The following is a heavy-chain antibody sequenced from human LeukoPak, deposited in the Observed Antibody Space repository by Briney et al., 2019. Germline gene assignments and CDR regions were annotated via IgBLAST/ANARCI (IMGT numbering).Heavy chain of an antibody. V-gene: IGHV3-23*01. CDR1: GFTFSSYA. Sequence: GGSLRLSCAASGFTFSSYAMRWVRQAPGKGLEWVSAISGSGGSTYYADSVKGRFTISRDNSKNTLYLQMNSLRAEDTAVYYCAKGAYCTNGVCSNWFDPWGQGTLVTVSS. CDR3: AKGAYCTNGVCSNWFDP. J-gene: IGHJ5*02. D-gene: IGHD2-8*01. CDR2: ISGSGGST.